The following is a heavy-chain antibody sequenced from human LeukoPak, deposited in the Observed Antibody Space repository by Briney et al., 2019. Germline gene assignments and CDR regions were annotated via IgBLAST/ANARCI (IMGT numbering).Heavy chain of an antibody. CDR1: GYSFATYW. CDR2: IYPGDSDT. J-gene: IGHJ6*02. Sequence: GESLRISCQGSGYSFATYWIAWVRQMPEKGLEWMGIIYPGDSDTRYSPSFQGQVTISADTSISTAYLQWSSLKASDTAIYYCARRGGSGSYYYYGMKDWGQGTTVTVSS. V-gene: IGHV5-51*01. D-gene: IGHD1-26*01. CDR3: ARRGGSGSYYYYGMKD.